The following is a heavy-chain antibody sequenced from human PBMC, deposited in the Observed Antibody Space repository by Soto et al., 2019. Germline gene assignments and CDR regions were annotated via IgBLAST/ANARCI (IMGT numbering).Heavy chain of an antibody. CDR2: MNPNSGNT. CDR3: ARGFPNDGEYYYYGMDV. CDR1: GYTFTSYD. V-gene: IGHV1-8*01. J-gene: IGHJ6*02. D-gene: IGHD1-1*01. Sequence: ASVKVSCKASGYTFTSYDINWVRQATGQGLEWMGWMNPNSGNTGYAQKFQGRVTMTRNTSISTAYMELSSLRSEDTAVYYCARGFPNDGEYYYYGMDVWGQGTTVTVSS.